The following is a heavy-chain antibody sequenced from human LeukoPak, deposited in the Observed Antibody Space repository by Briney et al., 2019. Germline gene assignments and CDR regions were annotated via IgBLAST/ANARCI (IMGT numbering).Heavy chain of an antibody. D-gene: IGHD3-3*01. CDR3: ARVPIRPKYYLYYYYMDV. CDR2: IIPIFGTA. V-gene: IGHV1-69*05. J-gene: IGHJ6*03. CDR1: GGTFSSYA. Sequence: GASVKVSCKASGGTFSSYAISWVRQAPGQGLEWMGGIIPIFGTANYAQKFQGRVTITTDESTSTAYMELSSLRSEDTAVYYCARVPIRPKYYLYYYYMDVWGKGTTVTVSS.